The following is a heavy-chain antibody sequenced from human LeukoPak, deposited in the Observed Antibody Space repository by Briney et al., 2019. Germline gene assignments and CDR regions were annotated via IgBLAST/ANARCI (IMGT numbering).Heavy chain of an antibody. D-gene: IGHD1-1*01. V-gene: IGHV1-2*02. CDR1: GYTFTGYY. CDR2: INPNSGGT. CDR3: ARGLLNWKDAADFEY. J-gene: IGHJ4*02. Sequence: ASVKVSCKASGYTFTGYYMHWVRQAPGQGLEWMGWINPNSGGTNYAQKFQGRVTMTRDTSISTAYMELSRLRSDDTAGYYCARGLLNWKDAADFEYWGQGTLVTVSS.